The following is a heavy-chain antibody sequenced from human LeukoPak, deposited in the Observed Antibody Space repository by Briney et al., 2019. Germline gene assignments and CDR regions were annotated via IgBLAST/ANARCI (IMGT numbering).Heavy chain of an antibody. J-gene: IGHJ4*02. CDR3: AEVRERVVTVDY. CDR2: IWYDGSNK. CDR1: GFTFSSYG. V-gene: IGHV3-33*06. D-gene: IGHD4-23*01. Sequence: GGSLRLSCAASGFTFSSYGMHWVRQAPGKGLEWVAVIWYDGSNKYYADSVKGRFTISRDNSKNTLYLQMNSLRAEDTAVYYCAEVRERVVTVDYWGQGTLVTVSS.